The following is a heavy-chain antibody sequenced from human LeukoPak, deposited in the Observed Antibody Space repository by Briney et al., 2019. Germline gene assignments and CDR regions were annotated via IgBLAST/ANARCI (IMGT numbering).Heavy chain of an antibody. Sequence: ASVKVSCKASGYTFTSYGISWVRQAPGQGLEWMGWISAYNGNTNYAQKLQGRVTMTTDTSTSTAYMELRSLRSDDTAVYYCARVSSSSWYGYYFDYWGQGTLVTVSS. J-gene: IGHJ4*02. CDR2: ISAYNGNT. CDR1: GYTFTSYG. V-gene: IGHV1-18*01. D-gene: IGHD6-13*01. CDR3: ARVSSSSWYGYYFDY.